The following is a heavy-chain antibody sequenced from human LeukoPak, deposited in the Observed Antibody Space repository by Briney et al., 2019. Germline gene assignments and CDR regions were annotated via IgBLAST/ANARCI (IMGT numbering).Heavy chain of an antibody. J-gene: IGHJ4*02. CDR2: INHSGST. D-gene: IGHD5-24*01. V-gene: IGHV4-34*01. Sequence: PSETLSLTCAVYDGSFSGYYWSWIRQPPGKGLEWIGEINHSGSTNYNPSLKSRVTISVDTSKNQFSLKLSSVTAADTAVYFCARGMATTYFDYWGQGTLVTVSS. CDR3: ARGMATTYFDY. CDR1: DGSFSGYY.